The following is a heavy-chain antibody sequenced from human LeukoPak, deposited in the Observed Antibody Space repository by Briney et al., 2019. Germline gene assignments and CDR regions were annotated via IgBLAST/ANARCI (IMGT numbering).Heavy chain of an antibody. CDR3: ARELITKADAFDI. CDR2: IYYSGST. J-gene: IGHJ3*02. D-gene: IGHD1-20*01. Sequence: PSETLSLTCSVSGDSISSSSSYWGWIRQPPGKGLEWIGSIYYSGSTYYNPSLKSRVTMSVDTSKNQFSLKLSSVTAADTAVYYCARELITKADAFDIWGQGTMVTVSS. CDR1: GDSISSSSSY. V-gene: IGHV4-39*07.